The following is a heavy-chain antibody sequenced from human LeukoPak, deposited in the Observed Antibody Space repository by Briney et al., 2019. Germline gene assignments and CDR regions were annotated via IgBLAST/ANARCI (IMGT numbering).Heavy chain of an antibody. CDR1: GFTFSSYS. J-gene: IGHJ4*02. Sequence: PGGSLRLSCAASGFTFSSYSMHWVRQAPGKGLEWVSSITSSSSNILYADSVKGRFTISRDNAKNSLYLQMNTLRAEDTAVYYCARILSSGYYTGFDYWDQGTLVTVSS. CDR3: ARILSSGYYTGFDY. V-gene: IGHV3-21*01. CDR2: ITSSSSNI. D-gene: IGHD3/OR15-3a*01.